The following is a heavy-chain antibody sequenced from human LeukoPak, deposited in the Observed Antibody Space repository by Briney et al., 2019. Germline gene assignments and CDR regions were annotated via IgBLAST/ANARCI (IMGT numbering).Heavy chain of an antibody. CDR1: GFTFSSYA. V-gene: IGHV3-64*01. J-gene: IGHJ6*02. CDR3: ARDLYDILTGYYPEYYYYYGMDV. CDR2: ISSNGGST. D-gene: IGHD3-9*01. Sequence: PGGSLRLSCAASGFTFSSYAMHWVRQAPGKGLESVSAISSNGGSTYYANSVKGRFTISRDNSKNTLYLQMGSLRAEDMAVYYCARDLYDILTGYYPEYYYYYGMDVWGQGTTVTVSS.